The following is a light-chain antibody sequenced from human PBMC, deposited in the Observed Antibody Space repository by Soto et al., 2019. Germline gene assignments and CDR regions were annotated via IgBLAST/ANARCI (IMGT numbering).Light chain of an antibody. V-gene: IGLV2-14*01. CDR2: DVS. Sequence: QSALTQPASVSGSPGQSITISCTGTSSDVGGYNYVSWYQQHPGKAPKLMIYDVSNRPSGVSNRLSGSKSGNTASLSISGLQAEYEGDYYCGSYASSSTRVFGRGTKVTVL. J-gene: IGLJ2*01. CDR3: GSYASSSTRV. CDR1: SSDVGGYNY.